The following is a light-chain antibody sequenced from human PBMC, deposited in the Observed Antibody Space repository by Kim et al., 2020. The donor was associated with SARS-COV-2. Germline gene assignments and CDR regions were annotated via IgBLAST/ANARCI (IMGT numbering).Light chain of an antibody. CDR2: AAS. J-gene: IGKJ4*01. CDR3: QQSSTAPLLT. Sequence: DIQMTQSPSSLSASVGDRVTITCRASQSISRYLNWYQQQPGKAPKLLIYAASSLQSGVPSRFSCSGSGTDFTLTISSLQPEDFASYLFQQSSTAPLLTFCGGTKV. V-gene: IGKV1-39*01. CDR1: QSISRY.